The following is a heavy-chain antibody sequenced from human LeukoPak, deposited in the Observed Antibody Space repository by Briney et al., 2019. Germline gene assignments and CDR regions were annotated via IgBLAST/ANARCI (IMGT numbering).Heavy chain of an antibody. J-gene: IGHJ6*03. CDR2: SRNKAERYKT. V-gene: IGHV3-72*01. CDR1: GFSFRNHY. Sequence: GGSLTLSCAASGFSFRNHYINWLRQTPGKGLEWVGRSRNKAERYKTEYAASVQGRFTISRDDSKKSLFLHMNSLKTEDTAVYYCARESSIFEVVTRSYMDVWGKGTTVTVSS. D-gene: IGHD3-3*01. CDR3: ARESSIFEVVTRSYMDV.